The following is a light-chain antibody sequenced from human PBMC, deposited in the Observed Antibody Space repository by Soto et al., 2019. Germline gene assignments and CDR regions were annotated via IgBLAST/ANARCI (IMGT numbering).Light chain of an antibody. CDR2: GAS. CDR3: QQYDKWPTWT. CDR1: QSVSRD. J-gene: IGKJ1*01. V-gene: IGKV3-15*01. Sequence: EIVLTQSPATLSVSPGERATLSCRASQSVSRDLSWYQQKPGQAPRLLIYGASTRAPSIPARFSGSGSGTDFTLTISSLQSEDFAVYYCQQYDKWPTWTFGQGTKVEIK.